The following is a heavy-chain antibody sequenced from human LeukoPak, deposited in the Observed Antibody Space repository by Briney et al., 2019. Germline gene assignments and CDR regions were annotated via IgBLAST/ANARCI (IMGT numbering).Heavy chain of an antibody. CDR3: ARVVESWGHYYDSSGYLNY. V-gene: IGHV1-2*02. CDR1: GYTFTGYY. J-gene: IGHJ4*02. D-gene: IGHD3-22*01. Sequence: AASVKVSCKASGYTFTGYYMHWVRQAPGQGPEWMGWINPNSGGTNYAQKFQGRVTMTRDTSISTAYMELSRLRSDDTAVYYCARVVESWGHYYDSSGYLNYWGQGTLVTVSS. CDR2: INPNSGGT.